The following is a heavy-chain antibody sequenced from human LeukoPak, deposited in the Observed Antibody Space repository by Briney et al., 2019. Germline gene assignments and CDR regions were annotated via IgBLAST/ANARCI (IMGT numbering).Heavy chain of an antibody. J-gene: IGHJ5*02. CDR3: ARWQQQLVLNWFDP. CDR2: IYYSGST. Sequence: ETLSLTCTVSGGSINSYYWSWIRQPPGKGLEWIGYIYYSGSTNYNPSLTSRVTISVDTSKNQFSLKLSSVTAVDTAVYYCARWQQQLVLNWFDPWGQGTLVTVSS. CDR1: GGSINSYY. D-gene: IGHD6-13*01. V-gene: IGHV4-59*01.